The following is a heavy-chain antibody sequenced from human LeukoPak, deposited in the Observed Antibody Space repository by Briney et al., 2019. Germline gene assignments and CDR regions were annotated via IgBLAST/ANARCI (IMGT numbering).Heavy chain of an antibody. CDR3: ARDTTTVVTPGEAH. V-gene: IGHV3-30*02. D-gene: IGHD4-23*01. CDR1: GFTFSSYG. CDR2: IRYDGSNK. Sequence: PGGSLRLSCAASGFTFSSYGMHWVRQAPGKGLEWVAFIRYDGSNKYYADSVKGRFTISRDNSKNTLYLQMNSLRAEDTAVYYCARDTTTVVTPGEAHWGQGTLVTVSS. J-gene: IGHJ4*02.